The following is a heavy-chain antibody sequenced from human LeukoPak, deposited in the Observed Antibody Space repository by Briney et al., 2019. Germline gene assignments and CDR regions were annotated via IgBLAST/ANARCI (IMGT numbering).Heavy chain of an antibody. V-gene: IGHV4-34*01. CDR1: GGSFSGYY. J-gene: IGHJ3*02. Sequence: PSETLSLTCAVYGGSFSGYYWSWIRQPPGKGLEWIGEINHSGSTNYNPSLKSRVTISVDTSKNQFSLKLSSVTAADTAVYYCARNMITFGGVIVKLRAFDIWGQGTMVTVSS. D-gene: IGHD3-16*02. CDR2: INHSGST. CDR3: ARNMITFGGVIVKLRAFDI.